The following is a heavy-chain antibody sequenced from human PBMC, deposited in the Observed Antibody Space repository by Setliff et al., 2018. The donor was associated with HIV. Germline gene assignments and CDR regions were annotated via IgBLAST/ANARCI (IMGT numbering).Heavy chain of an antibody. J-gene: IGHJ3*02. V-gene: IGHV1-24*01. CDR3: ATFDPFYYDSSGYPRAFDI. CDR1: GYTLTELS. Sequence: ASVKVSCKVSGYTLTELSRHWVRQAPGKGLEWMGGFDPEDGETIYAQKFQGRVTMTEDSSTDTAYMELSSLRSEDTAVYYCATFDPFYYDSSGYPRAFDIWGQGTMVTVSS. D-gene: IGHD3-22*01. CDR2: FDPEDGET.